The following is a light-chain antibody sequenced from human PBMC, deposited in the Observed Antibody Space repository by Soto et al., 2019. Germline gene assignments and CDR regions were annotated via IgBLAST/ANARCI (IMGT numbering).Light chain of an antibody. CDR3: SSYTTSITYV. J-gene: IGLJ1*01. CDR1: SNDVGAYNY. V-gene: IGLV2-14*01. Sequence: QSVLTQPASVSGSPGQSITISCTGTSNDVGAYNYVSWYQQHLGKAPKLMIYEVSNRPSGISNRFSGSKSGNTASLTISGLQAEDEADYYCSSYTTSITYVFGTGTQLTVL. CDR2: EVS.